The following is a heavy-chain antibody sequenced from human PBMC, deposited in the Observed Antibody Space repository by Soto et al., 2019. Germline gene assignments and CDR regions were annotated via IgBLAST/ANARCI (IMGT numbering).Heavy chain of an antibody. CDR1: GFTVSNNY. V-gene: IGHV3-66*01. D-gene: IGHD2-15*01. Sequence: EVQLVESGGDLVQPGGSLRLSCAVSGFTVSNNYISWVRQAPGKGLEWVSVIHSGGNTDYADSVKGRFTISRDTSKNTLYLQMNSRRVEDTVVYYCERGGDSVLVPGGRGGWFAPWGQGPLVPVSS. CDR2: IHSGGNT. J-gene: IGHJ5*02. CDR3: ERGGDSVLVPGGRGGWFAP.